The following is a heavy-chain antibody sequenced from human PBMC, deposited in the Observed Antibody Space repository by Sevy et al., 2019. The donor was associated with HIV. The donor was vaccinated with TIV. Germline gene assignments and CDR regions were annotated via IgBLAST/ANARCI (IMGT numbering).Heavy chain of an antibody. CDR2: INPNSDGT. V-gene: IGHV1-2*02. CDR3: ARGENIWTASYYFDY. Sequence: ASVKVSCKASGYTFTGYYIHWVRQAPGQGLEWMGWINPNSDGTNYVQKFQGRVTMTSDTSIDTAYMDLRRLRSDDTAVYYCARGENIWTASYYFDYWGQGTLVTVSS. J-gene: IGHJ4*02. CDR1: GYTFTGYY. D-gene: IGHD3-9*01.